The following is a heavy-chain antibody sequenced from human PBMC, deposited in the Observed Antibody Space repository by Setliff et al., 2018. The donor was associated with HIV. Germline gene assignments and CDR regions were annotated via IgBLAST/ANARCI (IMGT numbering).Heavy chain of an antibody. CDR2: INPSGGTT. D-gene: IGHD5-12*01. CDR3: ARDQGSGYAYYFDY. CDR1: GYTFSSHY. Sequence: ASVKVSCKASGYTFSSHYIHWVRQAPGQGLEWMGIINPSGGTTSYAPKFQGRVSMTRDTSTSTVYMQLSSLRSEDTAVYYCARDQGSGYAYYFDYWGQGTTVTVSS. V-gene: IGHV1-46*01. J-gene: IGHJ4*03.